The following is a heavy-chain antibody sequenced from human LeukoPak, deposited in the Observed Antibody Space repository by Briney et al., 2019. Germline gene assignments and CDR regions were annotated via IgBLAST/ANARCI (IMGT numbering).Heavy chain of an antibody. D-gene: IGHD1-1*01. V-gene: IGHV4-39*01. Sequence: SETLSLTCTLSGGSVSSTSYYWGWIRQPPGKGLEWIGSISYSGSTYYNPSLKSRVTMSVDTSKNQFSLKLSSVTAADTAVYYCARTTDYWGQGTLVTVSS. CDR3: ARTTDY. J-gene: IGHJ4*02. CDR1: GGSVSSTSYY. CDR2: ISYSGST.